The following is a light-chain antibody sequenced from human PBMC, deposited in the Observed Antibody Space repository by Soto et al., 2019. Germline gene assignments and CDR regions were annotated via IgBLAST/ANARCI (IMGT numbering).Light chain of an antibody. J-gene: IGLJ2*01. Sequence: QSALTQPASVSGSPGQSITISCTGTSSDVGRYDYVSWYQQHPGKAPKVLIYGVSNRPSGVSDRFSGSKSGNTASLTISGLQAEDEADYYCRSYTKNNIPVIFGGGTKVTVL. V-gene: IGLV2-14*01. CDR3: RSYTKNNIPVI. CDR2: GVS. CDR1: SSDVGRYDY.